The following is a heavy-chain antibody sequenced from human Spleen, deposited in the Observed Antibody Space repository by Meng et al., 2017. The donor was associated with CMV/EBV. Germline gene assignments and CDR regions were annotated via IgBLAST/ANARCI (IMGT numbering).Heavy chain of an antibody. V-gene: IGHV3-30-3*01. CDR2: ISYDGVNK. J-gene: IGHJ6*02. CDR3: ARDLGGRGNLPSAFYPYGMDV. CDR1: GFTFSDYS. D-gene: IGHD1-26*01. Sequence: GESLKISCVASGFTFSDYSLHWVRQAPGKGLEWVALISYDGVNKYYADSVRGRFTISRDSAKNTLFLQMNSLRVEDTAAYYCARDLGGRGNLPSAFYPYGMDVWGLGTTVTVSS.